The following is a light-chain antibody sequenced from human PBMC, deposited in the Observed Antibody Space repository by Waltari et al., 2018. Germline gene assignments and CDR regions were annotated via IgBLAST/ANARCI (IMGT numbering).Light chain of an antibody. Sequence: DIQMTQSPSTLSASVGDRVTITCRASQSIGSWLAWYQQKPGKAPKLLIYKAVSLESGVPSRFSGSGSGTEFTLTINSLQPDDSATYYCQQYNSYSTFGQGTKVEIK. CDR1: QSIGSW. V-gene: IGKV1-5*03. J-gene: IGKJ1*01. CDR3: QQYNSYST. CDR2: KAV.